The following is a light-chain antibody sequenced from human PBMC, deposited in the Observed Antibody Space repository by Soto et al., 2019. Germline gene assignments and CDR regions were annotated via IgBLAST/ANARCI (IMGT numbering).Light chain of an antibody. Sequence: EIVMTQSPATLSVSPGERATLSCRASQSVSSNLAWYQQKLGQAPRLLIYGAATRATGIPARFSGSGSGTEFTLTISSLQSADFAVYYCHHYNNWPPWTFGQGTKVDIK. CDR3: HHYNNWPPWT. CDR2: GAA. CDR1: QSVSSN. V-gene: IGKV3-15*01. J-gene: IGKJ1*01.